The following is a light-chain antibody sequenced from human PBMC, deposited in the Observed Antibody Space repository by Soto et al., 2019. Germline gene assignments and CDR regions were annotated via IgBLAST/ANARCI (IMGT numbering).Light chain of an antibody. CDR3: QQYGSSPT. CDR1: QSVSSSY. CDR2: GAS. J-gene: IGKJ4*01. V-gene: IGKV3-20*01. Sequence: EIVLTQSPGTLSLSPGERATLSCRASQSVSSSYLAWYQQKPGQAPRLLIYGASSRATGIPDRFSGSGSGTDFTHTISRLEPEDFAVYYCQQYGSSPTFGGWTKVEIK.